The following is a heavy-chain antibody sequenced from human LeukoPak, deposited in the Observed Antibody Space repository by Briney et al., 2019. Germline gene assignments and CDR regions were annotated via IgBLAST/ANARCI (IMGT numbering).Heavy chain of an antibody. CDR3: AKEIYGDSTGGRFQQ. CDR2: ISGSGGST. J-gene: IGHJ1*01. V-gene: IGHV3-23*01. D-gene: IGHD4-17*01. CDR1: GFSVSTFY. Sequence: GGSLRLSCAASGFSVSTFYMSWVRQAPGKGLEWVSVISGSGGSTYYVDSVKGRFTLSRDNSKNTLYLQMISLRAEDTAVYYCAKEIYGDSTGGRFQQWGQGTLVTVSS.